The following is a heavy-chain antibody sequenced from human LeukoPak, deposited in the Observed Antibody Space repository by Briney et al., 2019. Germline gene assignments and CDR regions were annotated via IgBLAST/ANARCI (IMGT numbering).Heavy chain of an antibody. CDR1: GYTFTSYA. CDR2: IIPIFGTA. D-gene: IGHD1-14*01. CDR3: ARDQRTGGGFDP. J-gene: IGHJ5*02. V-gene: IGHV1-69*06. Sequence: ASVKVSCKASGYTFTSYAISWVRQAPGQGLEWMGGIIPIFGTANYAQKFQGRVTITADKSTSTAYMELSSLRSEDTAVYYCARDQRTGGGFDPWGQGTLVTVSS.